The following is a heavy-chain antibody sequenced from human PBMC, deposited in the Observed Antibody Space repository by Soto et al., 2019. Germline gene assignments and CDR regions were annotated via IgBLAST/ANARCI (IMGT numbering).Heavy chain of an antibody. Sequence: SVKVSCKASGGTFSSYAISWVRQAPGQGLEWMGGIIPIFGTANYAQKFQGRVTITADESTSTAYMELSSLRSEDTAVYYCARDLTGAANRYYYYGMDVWGQGTTVTVSS. V-gene: IGHV1-69*13. D-gene: IGHD3-10*01. CDR1: GGTFSSYA. CDR3: ARDLTGAANRYYYYGMDV. J-gene: IGHJ6*02. CDR2: IIPIFGTA.